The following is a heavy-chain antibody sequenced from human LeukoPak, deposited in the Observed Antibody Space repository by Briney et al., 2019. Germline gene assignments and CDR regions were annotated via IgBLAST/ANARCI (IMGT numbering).Heavy chain of an antibody. J-gene: IGHJ4*02. CDR1: GFTVSNNY. V-gene: IGHV3-53*01. D-gene: IGHD4/OR15-4a*01. CDR3: ARIPTGYGVNSGDY. Sequence: GGPLRLSCAASGFTVSNNYMTWVRQAPGKGLEWVSVIHSGGSTYYADAVKGRFTISRDNSKNTLYLQMNSLRVEDTAIYYCARIPTGYGVNSGDYWGQGTLVTVSS. CDR2: IHSGGST.